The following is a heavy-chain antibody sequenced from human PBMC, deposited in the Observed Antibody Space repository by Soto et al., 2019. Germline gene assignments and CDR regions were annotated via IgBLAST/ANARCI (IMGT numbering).Heavy chain of an antibody. J-gene: IGHJ4*02. CDR2: TSGSGDDT. V-gene: IGHV3-23*01. CDR1: GFTFSSYA. Sequence: EVQLLESGGGLVQPGGSLRLSCAASGFTFSSYAMSWVRQSPGKGLEWVSTTSGSGDDTYYAGSVKGRFTISRDNSKNTLYLQINSLRAEDTAVYYCAKDPSRAYNYAYGMGGFDSWGQGTLVTVSS. D-gene: IGHD5-18*01. CDR3: AKDPSRAYNYAYGMGGFDS.